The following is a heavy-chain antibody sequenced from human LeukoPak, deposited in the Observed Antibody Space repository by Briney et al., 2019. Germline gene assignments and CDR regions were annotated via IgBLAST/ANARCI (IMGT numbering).Heavy chain of an antibody. Sequence: GGSLRLSCAASGFTFDDYAMHWVRQAPGKGLEWVSGISWNSGSIGYADSVKGRFTISRDNAKNSLYLRMNSLRAEDTAVYYCARRAGAYSHPYDYWGQGTLVTVSS. CDR3: ARRAGAYSHPYDY. V-gene: IGHV3-9*01. CDR2: ISWNSGSI. CDR1: GFTFDDYA. D-gene: IGHD4/OR15-4a*01. J-gene: IGHJ4*02.